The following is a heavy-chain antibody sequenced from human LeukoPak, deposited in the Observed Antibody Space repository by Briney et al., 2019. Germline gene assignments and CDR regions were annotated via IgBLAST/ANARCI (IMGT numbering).Heavy chain of an antibody. Sequence: SETLSLTCTVSGGSIRSSYYYWGWIRQPPGKGLEWIGSIYDSGSTYYNPSLKSRVTISVDTSKNQFSLKLSSVTAADTAVYYCARDYGDYIGGYFDYWGQGTLVTVSS. D-gene: IGHD4-17*01. V-gene: IGHV4-39*07. CDR3: ARDYGDYIGGYFDY. CDR2: IYDSGST. J-gene: IGHJ4*02. CDR1: GGSIRSSYYY.